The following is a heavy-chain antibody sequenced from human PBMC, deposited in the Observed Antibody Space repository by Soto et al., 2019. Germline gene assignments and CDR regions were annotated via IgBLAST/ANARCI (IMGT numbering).Heavy chain of an antibody. Sequence: SETLSLTCTVSGGSISSGGYYWSWIRQHPGKGLEWIGYIYYSGSTYYNPSLKSRVTISVDTSKNQFSLKLSSVTAADTAVYYCARARGFGELLFFWFDPWGQGTLVPVSS. J-gene: IGHJ5*02. D-gene: IGHD3-10*01. CDR2: IYYSGST. CDR3: ARARGFGELLFFWFDP. CDR1: GGSISSGGYY. V-gene: IGHV4-31*03.